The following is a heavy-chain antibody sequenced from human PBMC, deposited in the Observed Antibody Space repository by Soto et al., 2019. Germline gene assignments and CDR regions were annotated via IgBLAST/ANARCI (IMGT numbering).Heavy chain of an antibody. D-gene: IGHD1-26*01. CDR3: AKDQREPPPPGD. V-gene: IGHV3-23*01. CDR2: ISGSGGST. CDR1: GFTFSSYT. Sequence: GGSLRLSCAASGFTFSSYTMSWVRQAPGKGLEWVSAISGSGGSTYYADSVKGRFTISRDNSKNTLYLQMNSLRAEDTAVYDWAKDQREPPPPGDWGQGTLVTVPS. J-gene: IGHJ4*02.